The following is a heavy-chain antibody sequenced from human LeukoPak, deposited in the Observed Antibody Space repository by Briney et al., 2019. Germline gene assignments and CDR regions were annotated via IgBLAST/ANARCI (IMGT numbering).Heavy chain of an antibody. V-gene: IGHV4-59*01. CDR1: GGSISSYY. Sequence: PSETLSLTCTVSGGSISSYYWSWIRQPPGKGLEWIGYIYYSGSTNYNPSLKSRVTISVDTSKNQFSLKLSSVTAADTAVYYCARDLTSGDPSPDPWGQGTLVTVSS. CDR3: ARDLTSGDPSPDP. CDR2: IYYSGST. J-gene: IGHJ5*02.